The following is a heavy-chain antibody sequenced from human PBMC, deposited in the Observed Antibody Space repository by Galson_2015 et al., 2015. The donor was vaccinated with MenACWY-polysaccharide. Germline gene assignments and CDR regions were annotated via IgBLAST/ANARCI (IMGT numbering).Heavy chain of an antibody. CDR2: LYIGDNT. CDR3: AQLTDGNYPRY. Sequence: SLRLSCAASGFPVNSNFMTWVRRAPGKGLEWVSTLYIGDNTLYADSVKGRFTISRDNSKNTLYLQMNSLRADDTAVYFCAQLTDGNYPRYWGQGTLVTVSS. D-gene: IGHD1-7*01. V-gene: IGHV3-53*01. J-gene: IGHJ4*02. CDR1: GFPVNSNF.